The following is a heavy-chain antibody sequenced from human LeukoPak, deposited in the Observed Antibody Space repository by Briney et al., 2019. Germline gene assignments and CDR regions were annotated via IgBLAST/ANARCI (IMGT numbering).Heavy chain of an antibody. J-gene: IGHJ4*02. CDR3: AKSATRLRYYYDSSGPIFDY. Sequence: GGSLRLSCAASGFTFSSYAMSWVRQAPGKGLEWVSAISGSGGSTYYADSVKGRFTISRDNSKNTLYLQMNSLRAEDTAVYYCAKSATRLRYYYDSSGPIFDYWGQGTLVTVSS. CDR1: GFTFSSYA. D-gene: IGHD3-22*01. CDR2: ISGSGGST. V-gene: IGHV3-23*01.